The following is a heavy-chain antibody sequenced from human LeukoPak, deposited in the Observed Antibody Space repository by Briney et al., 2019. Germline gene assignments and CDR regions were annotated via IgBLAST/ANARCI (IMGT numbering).Heavy chain of an antibody. CDR1: GGTFSSYA. CDR2: IIPIFGTA. D-gene: IGHD3-22*01. V-gene: IGHV1-69*06. J-gene: IGHJ4*02. CDR3: AVTYDSSGYPNDY. Sequence: SVKVSCKASGGTFSSYAISWVRQAPGQGLEWMGGIIPIFGTANYAQKFQGRVTITADKSTSTAYMELSSLRSEDTAVYYCAVTYDSSGYPNDYWGQGTLVTVSS.